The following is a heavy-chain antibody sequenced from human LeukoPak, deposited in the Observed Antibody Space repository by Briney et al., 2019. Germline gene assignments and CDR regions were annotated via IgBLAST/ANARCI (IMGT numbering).Heavy chain of an antibody. CDR1: GYTFTGYY. CDR2: INPNSGGT. CDR3: ARGSSVSSGYGFVYYYYGMDV. J-gene: IGHJ6*02. D-gene: IGHD5-12*01. V-gene: IGHV1-2*04. Sequence: ASVKVSCKASGYTFTGYYMHWVRQAPGQGLEWMGWINPNSGGTNYAQKFQGWVTMTRDTSISTAYMELSRLRSDDTAVYYCARGSSVSSGYGFVYYYYGMDVWGQGTTVTVSS.